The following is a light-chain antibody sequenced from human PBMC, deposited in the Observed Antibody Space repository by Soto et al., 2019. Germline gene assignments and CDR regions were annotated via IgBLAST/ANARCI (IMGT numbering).Light chain of an antibody. J-gene: IGKJ4*01. CDR3: QQYGSSPLT. CDR2: GAS. V-gene: IGKV3-20*01. Sequence: EIVLTQSPGTLSLSPGERATLSCRASQSVSSSYLAWYQQKPGQAPRLLIYGASSRATGIPDRFSGSGSGTDFTLTISRLEPEDLEVYYCQQYGSSPLTLGGGTKVDIK. CDR1: QSVSSSY.